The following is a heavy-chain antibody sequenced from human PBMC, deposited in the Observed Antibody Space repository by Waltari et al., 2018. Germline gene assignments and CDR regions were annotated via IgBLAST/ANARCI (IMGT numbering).Heavy chain of an antibody. CDR1: GFTFVAYT. V-gene: IGHV3-49*04. CDR2: IRSKAYGETT. CDR3: ARDLMYGEHPLFDR. Sequence: DVQLAESGGGLVQPGRSLRLSCKTSGFTFVAYTLHGVRQAPGQGLEWVGFIRSKAYGETTDYAASVRGRFTISRDDSKSIAYLQMNSLKTEDTAIYFCARDLMYGEHPLFDRWGQGTLVTVSS. J-gene: IGHJ5*02. D-gene: IGHD4-17*01.